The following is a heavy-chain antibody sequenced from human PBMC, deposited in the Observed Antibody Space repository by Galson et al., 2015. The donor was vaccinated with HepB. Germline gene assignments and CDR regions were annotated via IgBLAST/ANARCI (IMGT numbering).Heavy chain of an antibody. V-gene: IGHV4-30-2*01. J-gene: IGHJ4*02. Sequence: TLSLTCAVSGDSVSNSGYSWSWIRQPPGKGLEWIGYIYRNGKAYHNPSLRGRVTISIDRSTNQFSLNLNSVTAADTAVYYCARLPDGYNLYYFDYWGQGTLVTVSS. D-gene: IGHD5-24*01. CDR1: GDSVSNSGYS. CDR3: ARLPDGYNLYYFDY. CDR2: IYRNGKA.